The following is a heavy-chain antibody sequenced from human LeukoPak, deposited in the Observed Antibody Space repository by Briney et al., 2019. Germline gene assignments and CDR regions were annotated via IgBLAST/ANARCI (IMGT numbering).Heavy chain of an antibody. CDR3: TTDQRAAAGTDWFDP. CDR2: IKSKTDGGTT. D-gene: IGHD6-13*01. Sequence: GGSLRLSCAASGFTFSNAWMSWVGQAAGKGLEWVGRIKSKTDGGTTDYAAPVKGRFTISRDDSKNTLYLQMNSLNTEDTAVYYCTTDQRAAAGTDWFDPWGQGTLVTVSS. CDR1: GFTFSNAW. V-gene: IGHV3-15*01. J-gene: IGHJ5*02.